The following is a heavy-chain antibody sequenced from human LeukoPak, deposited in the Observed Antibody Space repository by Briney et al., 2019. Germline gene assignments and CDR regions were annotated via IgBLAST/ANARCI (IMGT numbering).Heavy chain of an antibody. CDR1: GYTFTSYG. CDR2: ISDYNGNT. CDR3: AREDSYGPALRVIDY. J-gene: IGHJ4*02. D-gene: IGHD5-18*01. Sequence: ASVTVSCNASGYTFTSYGISWARQAPGQGLEWMGWISDYNGNTNYAQKLQGRVTMTPDTSTSTAYMELRSLRPDDTSVYYCAREDSYGPALRVIDYWGQGTLVSVPS. V-gene: IGHV1-18*01.